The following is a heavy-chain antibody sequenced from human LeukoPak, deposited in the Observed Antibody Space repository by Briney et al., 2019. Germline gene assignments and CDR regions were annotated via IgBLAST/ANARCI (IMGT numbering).Heavy chain of an antibody. Sequence: PGGSLRLSCAASGFTFSSYWMSWVRQAPGKGLEWIGEINHSGSTNYNPPLKSRVTISVDTSKNQFSLKLSSVTAADTAVYYCAREVKYNWNDGGGAFDIWGQGTMVTVSS. V-gene: IGHV4-34*01. CDR2: INHSGST. D-gene: IGHD1-1*01. CDR1: GFTFSSYW. CDR3: AREVKYNWNDGGGAFDI. J-gene: IGHJ3*02.